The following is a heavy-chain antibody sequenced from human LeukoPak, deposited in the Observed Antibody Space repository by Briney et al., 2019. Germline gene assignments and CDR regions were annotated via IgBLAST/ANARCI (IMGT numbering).Heavy chain of an antibody. D-gene: IGHD3-16*02. CDR1: GGSLSSFY. CDR3: ARATQIVYWTREYYMDV. J-gene: IGHJ6*03. Sequence: LGTPSPTLPVSGGSLSSFYWSLVRQPPREGLEGGWVIYYSGSTNYNPSLKSRVTISVDTSKNQFSLKLSSVTAADTAVYYCARATQIVYWTREYYMDVWGKGTTVTVSS. V-gene: IGHV4-59*01. CDR2: IYYSGST.